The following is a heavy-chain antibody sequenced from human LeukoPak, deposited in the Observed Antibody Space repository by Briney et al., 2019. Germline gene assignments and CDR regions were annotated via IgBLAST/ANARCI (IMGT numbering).Heavy chain of an antibody. D-gene: IGHD3-16*01. CDR2: ISSNGGST. V-gene: IGHV3-64*01. Sequence: PGGSLRLSCTASGFIFSSYSMHWVRQAPGKGLEFVSAISSNGGSTYYANSVKGRFTISRDTSQNTLYLQMGSLRTEDMAVYYCARVGDFSVAAFDIWGQGTMVTVSS. CDR3: ARVGDFSVAAFDI. CDR1: GFIFSSYS. J-gene: IGHJ3*02.